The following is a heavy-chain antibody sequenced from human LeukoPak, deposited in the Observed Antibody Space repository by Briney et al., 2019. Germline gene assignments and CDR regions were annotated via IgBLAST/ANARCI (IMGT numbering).Heavy chain of an antibody. J-gene: IGHJ4*02. Sequence: SETLSLTCAVSGYSISSSYYWSWIRQPAGKGLEWIGRIYTSGSTNYNPSLKSRVTISVDKSKNQFSLKLSSVTAADTAVYYCARLEWSGSSYFDYWDQGTLVTVSS. CDR1: GYSISSSYY. D-gene: IGHD1-26*01. CDR2: IYTSGST. V-gene: IGHV4-4*07. CDR3: ARLEWSGSSYFDY.